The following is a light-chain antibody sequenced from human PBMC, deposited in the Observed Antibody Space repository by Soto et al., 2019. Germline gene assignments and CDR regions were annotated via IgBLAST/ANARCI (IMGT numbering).Light chain of an antibody. CDR1: PSVSSN. J-gene: IGKJ2*01. CDR3: QQYYHWPPYT. Sequence: IVMPPPPAPLSVSAGERDTLSCRALPSVSSNLASYQQNPGQAPRLLIYGAATRAAGIPARFSGSRSGTEFTLTVSSLQAEGFAVYGCQQYYHWPPYTVGQGPKREIK. V-gene: IGKV3-15*01. CDR2: GAA.